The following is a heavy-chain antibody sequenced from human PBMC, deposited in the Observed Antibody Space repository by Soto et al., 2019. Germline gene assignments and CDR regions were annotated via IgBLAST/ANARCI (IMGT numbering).Heavy chain of an antibody. J-gene: IGHJ6*02. CDR1: GFTFSSYW. V-gene: IGHV3-7*04. Sequence: PVGSLRLSCAASGFTFSSYWMSWVRQAPGKGLEWVANIKQDGSEKYYVDSVKGRFTISRDNAKNSLYLQMNSLRAEDTAVYYCARAITMVRGVIIRPYYYYGMDVWGQGTTVTVSS. CDR2: IKQDGSEK. D-gene: IGHD3-10*01. CDR3: ARAITMVRGVIIRPYYYYGMDV.